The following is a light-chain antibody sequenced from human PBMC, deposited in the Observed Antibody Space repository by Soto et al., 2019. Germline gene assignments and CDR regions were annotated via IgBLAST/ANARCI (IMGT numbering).Light chain of an antibody. CDR3: AAWDDSLNGVV. Sequence: QPVLTQPPSASGTPGQTIAISCSGGSSNIGSHTVNWYQQLPGTAPRLLSYSNTQRPSGVPDRFSGSKSGTSASLAISGLQSEYEGDYYCAAWDDSLNGVVFGGGPKLTVL. CDR2: SNT. J-gene: IGLJ2*01. CDR1: SSNIGSHT. V-gene: IGLV1-44*01.